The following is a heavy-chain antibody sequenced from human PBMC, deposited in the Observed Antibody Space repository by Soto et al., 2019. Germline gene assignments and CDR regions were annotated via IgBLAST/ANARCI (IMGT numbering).Heavy chain of an antibody. J-gene: IGHJ4*02. CDR3: ASYQLGSLPQLDY. Sequence: GGSLRLSCAASGFTFSSYSMNWVRQAPGKGLEWVSYISSSSSTIYYADSVKGRFTISRDNAKNSLYLQMNSLRAEDTAVYYCASYQLGSLPQLDYWGQGTLVTVSS. CDR1: GFTFSSYS. CDR2: ISSSSSTI. D-gene: IGHD2-2*01. V-gene: IGHV3-48*01.